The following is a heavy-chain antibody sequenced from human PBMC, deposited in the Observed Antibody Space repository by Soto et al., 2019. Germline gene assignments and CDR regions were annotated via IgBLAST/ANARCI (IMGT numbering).Heavy chain of an antibody. CDR1: GYTFTSYD. V-gene: IGHV1-8*01. CDR2: MNPNSGNT. J-gene: IGHJ6*02. Sequence: ASVKVSCKASGYTFTSYDINWVRQATGQGLGWMGWMNPNSGNTGYAQKFQGRVTMTRNTSIGTAYMELSSLRSEDTAVYYCARGGVGGYCSSTSCYYGMDVWGQGTTVTVSS. CDR3: ARGGVGGYCSSTSCYYGMDV. D-gene: IGHD2-2*01.